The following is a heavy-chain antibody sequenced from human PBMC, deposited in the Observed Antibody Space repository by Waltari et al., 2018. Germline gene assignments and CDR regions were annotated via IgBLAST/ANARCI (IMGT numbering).Heavy chain of an antibody. J-gene: IGHJ3*02. V-gene: IGHV4-4*08. CDR3: VREYDHVWGTYRYAFDI. D-gene: IGHD3-16*02. CDR2: IQNNEKT. Sequence: QVQLQESGPGLVKTSDTLSLTCSVSGGFIGSHYWNWIRQSPGKGLERNGHIQNNEKTNNSPSLRGQVTMSLDTSKNQFSLNLRSVTAADTAVYFCVREYDHVWGTYRYAFDIWGQGTMVLVSS. CDR1: GGFIGSHY.